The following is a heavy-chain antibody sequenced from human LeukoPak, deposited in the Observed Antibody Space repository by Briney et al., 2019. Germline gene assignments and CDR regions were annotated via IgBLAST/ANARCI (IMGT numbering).Heavy chain of an antibody. V-gene: IGHV3-30-3*01. D-gene: IGHD2-21*02. CDR1: GFTFSSYA. CDR3: AKSLIVVVTASQIDY. J-gene: IGHJ4*02. Sequence: QSGGSLRLSCAASGFTFSSYAMHWVRQAPGKGLEWVAVISYDGSNKYYADSVKGRFTISRDNSKNTLYLQMNSLRAEDTAVYYCAKSLIVVVTASQIDYWGQGTLVTVSS. CDR2: ISYDGSNK.